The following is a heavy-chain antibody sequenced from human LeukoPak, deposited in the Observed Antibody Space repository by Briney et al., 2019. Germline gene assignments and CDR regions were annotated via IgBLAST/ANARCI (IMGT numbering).Heavy chain of an antibody. CDR1: GFTFSSYA. D-gene: IGHD2-2*01. CDR2: ISGSGGST. J-gene: IGHJ4*02. Sequence: GGSLRLSCAASGFTFSSYAMSWVRQAPGKGLEWVSAISGSGGSTYYADSVKGRFTISRDNSKNTLYLQMNSLRAEDTALYYCARTPLVRYFDCWGQGTLVTVSS. CDR3: ARTPLVRYFDC. V-gene: IGHV3-23*01.